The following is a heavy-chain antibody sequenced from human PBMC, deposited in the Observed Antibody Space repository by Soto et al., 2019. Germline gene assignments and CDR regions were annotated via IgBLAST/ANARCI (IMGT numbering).Heavy chain of an antibody. V-gene: IGHV3-30-3*01. D-gene: IGHD4-17*01. CDR1: GFTFSSYA. Sequence: QVQLVESGGGVVQPGRSLRLSCAASGFTFSSYAMHWVRQAPGKGLEWVAVISYDGSNKYYADSVKGRFTISRDNSKNTLYLQMNSLRAEDTAVYYCARGAVTTDYYYYGMDVW. CDR2: ISYDGSNK. J-gene: IGHJ6*01. CDR3: ARGAVTTDYYYYGMDV.